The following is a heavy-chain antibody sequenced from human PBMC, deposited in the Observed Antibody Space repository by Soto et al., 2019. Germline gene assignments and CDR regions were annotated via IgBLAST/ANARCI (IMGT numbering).Heavy chain of an antibody. V-gene: IGHV4-34*01. CDR2: IYHSGST. J-gene: IGHJ4*02. D-gene: IGHD3-10*01. Sequence: PSEAQCPNRAFPWGALSGYIWAVRPDTPEKGLEWIGEIYHSGSTNYNPSLKSRVTISVDKSNNQFSLKLSSVTAADTAVYYCARTAWFGEFLFPFDYWGQGTLVTVSS. CDR3: ARTAWFGEFLFPFDY. CDR1: WGALSGYI.